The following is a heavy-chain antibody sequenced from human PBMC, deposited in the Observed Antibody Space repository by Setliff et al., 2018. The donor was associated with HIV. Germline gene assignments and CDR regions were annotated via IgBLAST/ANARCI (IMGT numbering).Heavy chain of an antibody. CDR1: GYTFTNYG. J-gene: IGHJ6*03. V-gene: IGHV1-2*02. CDR3: ARDLAYCSGGSCYRPFIYYQYYNMDV. Sequence: ASVKVSCKASGYTFTNYGITWVRQAPGHGLEWMGCVIPNSGKTYYAQEFQGRVTMTSDTSINTAYMEVSWLTSDDTAIYYCARDLAYCSGGSCYRPFIYYQYYNMDVWGKGTTVTV. D-gene: IGHD2-15*01. CDR2: VIPNSGKT.